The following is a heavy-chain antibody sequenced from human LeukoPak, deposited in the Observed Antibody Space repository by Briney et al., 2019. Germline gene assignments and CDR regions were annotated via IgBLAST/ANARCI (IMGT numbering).Heavy chain of an antibody. CDR1: GFTFSSYA. Sequence: GGYLRLSCAASGFTFSSYAMIWVRQAPGKGLEWVSVISGSGSSTDYADSVKGRFTISRDNSKNALYLQMNSLRVEDTAVYYCAKDPPRSRAIVDAFDVWGQGTMVTVSS. V-gene: IGHV3-23*01. CDR3: AKDPPRSRAIVDAFDV. J-gene: IGHJ3*01. CDR2: ISGSGSST. D-gene: IGHD3-22*01.